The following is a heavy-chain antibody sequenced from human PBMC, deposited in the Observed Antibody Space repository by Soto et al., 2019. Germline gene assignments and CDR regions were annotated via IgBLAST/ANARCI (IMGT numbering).Heavy chain of an antibody. Sequence: QVQLVQSGAEVKKPGASVKVSCKASGYTFTGYYMHWVRQAPGQGLEWMGWINPNSGGTNYAQKFQDCVTMTRDTSISTAYMELSSLRSDDTAVYYCARESASQGAPLYHFDYWGQGTLVTVSS. CDR2: INPNSGGT. CDR3: ARESASQGAPLYHFDY. J-gene: IGHJ4*02. V-gene: IGHV1-2*04. D-gene: IGHD1-26*01. CDR1: GYTFTGYY.